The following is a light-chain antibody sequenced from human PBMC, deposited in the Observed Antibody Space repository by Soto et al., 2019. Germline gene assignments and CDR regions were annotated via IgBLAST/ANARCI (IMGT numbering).Light chain of an antibody. V-gene: IGKV1-39*01. CDR1: QSIRSD. J-gene: IGKJ1*01. CDR2: TTS. Sequence: DIQMTQSPSSLSASVGDRVTITCRASQSIRSDLNWYQQRPGKAPKLLIYTTSNLESGVPSRFSGSGSGTDFTLTISNLQPEDFATYFCLQGFSRPRTFGLGTTVEVK. CDR3: LQGFSRPRT.